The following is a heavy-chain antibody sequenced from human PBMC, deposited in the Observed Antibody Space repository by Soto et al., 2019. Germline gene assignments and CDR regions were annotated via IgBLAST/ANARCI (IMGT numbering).Heavy chain of an antibody. CDR1: GGTFNTLS. Sequence: QVLLVQSGAEGKRPGSSAKVSCKPSGGTFNTLSINWVRQAPGQGLGWVGAIIPLFDSTNYAQKFQDRVTITADKSMDTAYLELNNLRSDDTAVYYCTTRDQGRFDHWGQGTPLTVSS. CDR2: IIPLFDST. V-gene: IGHV1-69*06. CDR3: TTRDQGRFDH. J-gene: IGHJ4*02.